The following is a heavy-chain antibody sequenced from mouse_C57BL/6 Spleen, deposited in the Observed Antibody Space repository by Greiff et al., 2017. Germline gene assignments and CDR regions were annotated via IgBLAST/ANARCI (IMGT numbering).Heavy chain of an antibody. D-gene: IGHD1-1*01. CDR2: TFYSGIT. V-gene: IGHV3-3*01. J-gene: IGHJ4*01. Sequence: EVQRVESGPSLVRPSQTLSLTCTVTGFSINSDCYWIWIRQFPGNKLEYIGYTFYSGITYYNPSLESRTYITRDTSKNQFSLKLSSVTTEDTATYYCARGSSSYYYAMDYWGQGTSVTVSS. CDR1: GFSINSDCY. CDR3: ARGSSSYYYAMDY.